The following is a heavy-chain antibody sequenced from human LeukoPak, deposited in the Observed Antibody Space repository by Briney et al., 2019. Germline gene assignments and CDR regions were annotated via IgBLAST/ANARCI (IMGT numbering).Heavy chain of an antibody. CDR3: ARGSDSSGYYVDY. J-gene: IGHJ4*02. D-gene: IGHD3-22*01. CDR2: IYSGGST. Sequence: GGSLRLSCAASGFTVSSNYMSWVRQAPGKGLEWVSVIYSGGSTYYADSVKGRFTISRDNSKNTLYLQMNSLKVEDTAVYYCARGSDSSGYYVDYWGQGTLVTVSS. CDR1: GFTVSSNY. V-gene: IGHV3-53*05.